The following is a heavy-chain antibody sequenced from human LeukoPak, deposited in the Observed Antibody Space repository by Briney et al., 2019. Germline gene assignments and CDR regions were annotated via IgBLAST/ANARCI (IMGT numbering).Heavy chain of an antibody. V-gene: IGHV4-30-2*01. Sequence: SQTLSLTCAVSGGSISSGGYSWSWIRQLPGKGLEWIGYIYHSGSTYYNPSLKSRVTISVDRSKNQFSLKLSSVTAADTAVYYCATGVYDSSGYYLDYWGQGTLVTVSS. CDR2: IYHSGST. CDR1: GGSISSGGYS. D-gene: IGHD3-22*01. CDR3: ATGVYDSSGYYLDY. J-gene: IGHJ4*02.